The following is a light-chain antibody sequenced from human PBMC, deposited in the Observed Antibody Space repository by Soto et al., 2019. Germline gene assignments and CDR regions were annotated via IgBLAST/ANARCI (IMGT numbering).Light chain of an antibody. CDR3: QVWDSSSDHYV. J-gene: IGLJ1*01. CDR1: NIGSKS. V-gene: IGLV3-21*02. CDR2: DDS. Sequence: SYELTQPPSVSVAPGQTVRITCGGNNIGSKSLHWDQQKPGQAPVLVVYDDSELPSGIPERFSGSNSGNTATLTISRVEAGDEADYYCQVWDSSSDHYVFGTGTKLTVL.